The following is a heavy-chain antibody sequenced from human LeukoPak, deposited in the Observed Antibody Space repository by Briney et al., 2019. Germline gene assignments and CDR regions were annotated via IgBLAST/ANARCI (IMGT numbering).Heavy chain of an antibody. Sequence: SGTLSLTCTVSGGSISSSSYYWGWIRQPPGKGLEWIGSIYYSGSTYYNPSLKSRVTLSVDTSKNQFSPNLSSVTAADTAVYYCARDRDNSRWYSWFDPWGQGTLVTVSS. V-gene: IGHV4-39*02. CDR2: IYYSGST. D-gene: IGHD6-13*01. J-gene: IGHJ5*02. CDR1: GGSISSSSYY. CDR3: ARDRDNSRWYSWFDP.